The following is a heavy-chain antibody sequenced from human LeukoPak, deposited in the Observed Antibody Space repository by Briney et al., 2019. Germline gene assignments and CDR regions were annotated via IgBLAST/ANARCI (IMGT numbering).Heavy chain of an antibody. J-gene: IGHJ3*02. CDR2: INPNSGGT. CDR3: ARDRDPSSPYDAFDI. V-gene: IGHV1-2*02. Sequence: ASVKVSCKASGYTFSGYYTHWVRQAPGQGLEWMGWINPNSGGTQYAQKFQGRVTMTRDTSISTAYMDLSRLRYDDTAVYYCARDRDPSSPYDAFDIWGQGTMVTVSS. D-gene: IGHD3-10*01. CDR1: GYTFSGYY.